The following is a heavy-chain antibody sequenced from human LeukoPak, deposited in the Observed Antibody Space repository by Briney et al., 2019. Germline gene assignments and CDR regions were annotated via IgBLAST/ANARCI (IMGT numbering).Heavy chain of an antibody. V-gene: IGHV3-48*04. J-gene: IGHJ4*02. D-gene: IGHD3-22*01. CDR2: ISSSSSTI. CDR1: GFSFTSYS. CDR3: ARDIYYDSSGYYGSVY. Sequence: GGSLRLSCAASGFSFTSYSMNWVRQAPGKGLEWVSYISSSSSTIYYADSVKGRFTISRDNAKNSLYLQMNSLRAEDTAVYYCARDIYYDSSGYYGSVYWGQGTLVTVSS.